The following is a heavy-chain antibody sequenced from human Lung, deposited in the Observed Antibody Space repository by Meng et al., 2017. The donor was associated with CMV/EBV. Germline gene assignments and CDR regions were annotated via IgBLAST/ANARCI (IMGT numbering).Heavy chain of an antibody. CDR1: GGSFSGYY. CDR3: ARAGRSYGMDV. V-gene: IGHV4-34*01. CDR2: INHSGST. Sequence: SETLSLTCAVYGGSFSGYYWSWIRQPPGKGLEWIGEINHSGSTNYNPSLKSRVTISVDTPKNQFSLKLSSVTAADTAVYYCARAGRSYGMDVWGQGTTVTVSS. J-gene: IGHJ6*02.